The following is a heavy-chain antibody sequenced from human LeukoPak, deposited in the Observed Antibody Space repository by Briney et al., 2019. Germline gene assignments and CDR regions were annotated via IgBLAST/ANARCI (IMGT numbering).Heavy chain of an antibody. J-gene: IGHJ3*02. CDR3: ARASRAGAFGI. CDR2: INHSGST. CDR1: GGSFSGYY. V-gene: IGHV4-34*01. Sequence: SETLSLTCAAYGGSFSGYYWSWIRQPPGKGLEWIGEINHSGSTNYNPSLKSRVTISVDTSKNQFSLKLSSVTAADTAVYYCARASRAGAFGIWGQGTMVTVSS.